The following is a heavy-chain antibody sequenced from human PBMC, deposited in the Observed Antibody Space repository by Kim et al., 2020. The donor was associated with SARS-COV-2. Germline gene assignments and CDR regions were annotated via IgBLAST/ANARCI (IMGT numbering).Heavy chain of an antibody. CDR3: AKKVPAARMWGGYGMDV. CDR2: ISGSGGST. V-gene: IGHV3-23*01. CDR1: GFTFSSYA. D-gene: IGHD2-2*01. Sequence: VGSLRLSCAASGFTFSSYAMSWVRQAPGKGLEWVSAISGSGGSTYYADSVKGRFTISRDNSKNTLYLQMNSLRAEDTAVYYCAKKVPAARMWGGYGMDVWGQGTTVTVSS. J-gene: IGHJ6*02.